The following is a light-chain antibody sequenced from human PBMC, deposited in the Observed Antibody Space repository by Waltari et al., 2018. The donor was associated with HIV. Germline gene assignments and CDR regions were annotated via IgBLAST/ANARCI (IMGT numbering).Light chain of an antibody. CDR1: NNDVGTYNH. J-gene: IGLJ3*02. CDR2: DVT. Sequence: QSALTQPASVSGSPGQSITISCPGTNNDVGTYNHVSWYQQHPGKAPKLMIYDVTDRPSGVSDRFSGSKSGNTASLTISGLQAEDEADYYCSSYTSSISLVFGGGTKVTVL. V-gene: IGLV2-14*03. CDR3: SSYTSSISLV.